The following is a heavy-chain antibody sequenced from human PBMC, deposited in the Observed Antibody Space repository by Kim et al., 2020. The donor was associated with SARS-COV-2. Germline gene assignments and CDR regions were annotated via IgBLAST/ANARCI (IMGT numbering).Heavy chain of an antibody. CDR2: IYHSGSA. Sequence: SETLSLTCTVSGASIFGGSSYWSWIRQHPGKGLEWIGYIYHSGSAYYNPSLKSQVTLSIDTSNNQFSLEVRSVTAADTAVYYCARAYNDNRNYHFGYWG. CDR3: ARAYNDNRNYHFGY. CDR1: GASIFGGSSY. V-gene: IGHV4-31*01. D-gene: IGHD1-1*01. J-gene: IGHJ4*01.